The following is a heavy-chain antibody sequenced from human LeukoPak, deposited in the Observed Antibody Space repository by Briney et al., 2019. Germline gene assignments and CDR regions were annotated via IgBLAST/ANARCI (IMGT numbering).Heavy chain of an antibody. CDR2: IYSSGST. D-gene: IGHD2-2*01. V-gene: IGHV4-39*01. Sequence: SETLSLTCTVSGGSISSGNYSWSWIRQHPGKGLEWIGCIYSSGSTYYSPSLKSRVTISVDTSKNQFSLKLSSVTAADTAVYYCARHRRRGESAPDIVVVIEPRGEDYWGQGTLVTVSS. CDR1: GGSISSGNYS. CDR3: ARHRRRGESAPDIVVVIEPRGEDY. J-gene: IGHJ4*02.